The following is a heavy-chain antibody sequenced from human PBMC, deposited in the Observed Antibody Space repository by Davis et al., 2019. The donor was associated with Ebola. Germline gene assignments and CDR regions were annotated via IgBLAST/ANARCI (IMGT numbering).Heavy chain of an antibody. D-gene: IGHD6-6*01. CDR3: TRDLKQPRPSYYYGMDV. CDR1: GFTFSSYA. J-gene: IGHJ6*02. Sequence: GESLKISCAASGFTFSSYAMHWVRQAPGKGLEWVGFIRSKGYGGKTQYAASVKGRFTISRDDSESIAYLQMNSLKTEDTAVYFCTRDLKQPRPSYYYGMDVWGQGTTVTVSS. CDR2: IRSKGYGGKT. V-gene: IGHV3-49*04.